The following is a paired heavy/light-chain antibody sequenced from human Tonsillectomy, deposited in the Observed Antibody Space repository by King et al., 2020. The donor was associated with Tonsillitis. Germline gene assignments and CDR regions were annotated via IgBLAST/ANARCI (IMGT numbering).Heavy chain of an antibody. J-gene: IGHJ4*02. Sequence: EVQLLESGGGLVQPGGSLRLSCTASGFSFSVYGMSWVRQAPGKGLEWVSAVSGSGSNTFYTDSVKGRFSISRDNSKKTLHLQMNSLRVEDTAVYYCAKHGSGYYEQLDYWGQGILVTVSS. V-gene: IGHV3-23*01. CDR1: GFSFSVYG. CDR2: VSGSGSNT. D-gene: IGHD3-22*01. CDR3: AKHGSGYYEQLDY.
Light chain of an antibody. V-gene: IGKV3-15*01. CDR2: GAS. CDR1: QSVSSN. CDR3: QQYNKWPRT. J-gene: IGKJ1*01. Sequence: EIVMTQSPATLSVSPGDRATLSCRASQSVSSNLAWYQQKPGQAPRLLIYGASTRATGIPVRISGSGSGTEFTLTISSLLSEDFAVYYCQQYNKWPRTFGQGTKVEIK.